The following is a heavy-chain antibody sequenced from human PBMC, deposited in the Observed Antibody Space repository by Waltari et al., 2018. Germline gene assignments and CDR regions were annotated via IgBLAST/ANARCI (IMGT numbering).Heavy chain of an antibody. V-gene: IGHV3-74*01. CDR1: GFSCCAHW. Sequence: VKLVESGGGLVKPGGSVRHSRALIGFSCCAHWLHRVRHAPGKGLGWVERSNGEGSSTSYADSEKGRLTISKDNAKNTVYLQINSLRVEDTALYYCARGARRTTLTTGWWYFDLWGRGTLVTVSS. CDR3: ARGARRTTLTTGWWYFDL. J-gene: IGHJ2*01. D-gene: IGHD4-17*01. CDR2: SNGEGSST.